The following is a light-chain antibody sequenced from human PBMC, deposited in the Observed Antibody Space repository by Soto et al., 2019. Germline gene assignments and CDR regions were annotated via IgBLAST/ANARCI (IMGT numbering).Light chain of an antibody. CDR1: SNDVGTYNL. J-gene: IGLJ2*01. CDR3: CSYGRSVV. CDR2: EAG. Sequence: QSALTQPASVSGSPGQSITISCTGISNDVGTYNLVSWYQHHPGKAPKLIIYEAGKRPSGVPNRFSGSKSGNTASLTISGHHAEDEADYYCCSYGRSVVFGGGTKRTVL. V-gene: IGLV2-23*01.